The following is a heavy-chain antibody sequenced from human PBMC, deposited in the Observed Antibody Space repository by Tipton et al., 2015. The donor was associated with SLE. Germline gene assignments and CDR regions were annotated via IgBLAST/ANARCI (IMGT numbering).Heavy chain of an antibody. CDR3: ARDSTETNYYYYDMDV. Sequence: SGFTFTYYGLHWVRQAPGKGLEWVATISYDGNNEFYADSVKGRFTISRDDSKNMFYLLMNSLRPEDTAVYYCARDSTETNYYYYDMDVWGNGTTVTVSS. D-gene: IGHD4-11*01. CDR2: ISYDGNNE. V-gene: IGHV3-30-3*01. J-gene: IGHJ6*03. CDR1: GFTFTYYG.